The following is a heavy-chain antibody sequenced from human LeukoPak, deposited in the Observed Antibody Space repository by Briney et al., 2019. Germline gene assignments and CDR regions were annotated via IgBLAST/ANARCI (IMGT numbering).Heavy chain of an antibody. J-gene: IGHJ3*02. CDR3: LTDSSSYYYEGPWDI. D-gene: IGHD3-22*01. Sequence: ASVKVSCKASGYTFTSYAMNWVRQAPGQGLEWMGWINTNTGNPTYAQGSTGRFVFSLDTSVSTAYLQISSLKAEDTAVYYCLTDSSSYYYEGPWDIWGQGTMVTVSS. V-gene: IGHV7-4-1*02. CDR2: INTNTGNP. CDR1: GYTFTSYA.